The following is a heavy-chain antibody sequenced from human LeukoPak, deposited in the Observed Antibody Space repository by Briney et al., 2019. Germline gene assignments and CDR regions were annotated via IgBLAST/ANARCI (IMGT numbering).Heavy chain of an antibody. CDR1: GFTFSSYA. J-gene: IGHJ4*02. CDR2: IYSAGDK. V-gene: IGHV3-66*01. Sequence: GGSLRLSCAASGFTFSSYAMGWVRQAPGKGLEWVSLIYSAGDKYYADSVKGRFTISRDNFKNTLYLQMDSLRAEDTAVYHCARAALEFDNSGRGCWGRGTLVTVSS. D-gene: IGHD3-22*01. CDR3: ARAALEFDNSGRGC.